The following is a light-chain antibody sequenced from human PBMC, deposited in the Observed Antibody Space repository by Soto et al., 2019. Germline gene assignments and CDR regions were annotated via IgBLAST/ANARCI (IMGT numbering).Light chain of an antibody. V-gene: IGLV1-40*01. CDR1: SSNIGAGYD. J-gene: IGLJ2*01. CDR3: QSYDGGLGVSKI. Sequence: QSVLTQPTSVSGAPGQRVTISCTGSSSNIGAGYDVHWYQQLPRTAPKLLIYSNNNRPSGVPDRFSGSRSGTSASLAITGLQPEDESDYYCQSYDGGLGVSKIFGGGTKLTFL. CDR2: SNN.